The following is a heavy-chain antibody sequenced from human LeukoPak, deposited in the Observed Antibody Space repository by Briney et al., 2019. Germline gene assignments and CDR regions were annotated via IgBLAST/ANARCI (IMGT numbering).Heavy chain of an antibody. Sequence: GGSLRLSCTVSGFTFGDYAMSWVCQAPGKGLEWVGFIRGKAYGGTTEYAASVKGRFTISRDDSKSIAYLQMNSLKTEDTAVYYCTRAPAYWGQGTLVTVSS. J-gene: IGHJ4*02. CDR2: IRGKAYGGTT. V-gene: IGHV3-49*04. D-gene: IGHD2-2*01. CDR1: GFTFGDYA. CDR3: TRAPAY.